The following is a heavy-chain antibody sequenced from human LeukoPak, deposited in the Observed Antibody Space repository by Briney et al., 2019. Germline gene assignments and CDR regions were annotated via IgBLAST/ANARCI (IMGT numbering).Heavy chain of an antibody. CDR2: INPNSGGT. J-gene: IGHJ4*02. D-gene: IGHD6-6*01. CDR3: ASSIAARLYYFDY. V-gene: IGHV1-2*02. CDR1: GYTVTGYY. Sequence: AASVKVSCKASGYTVTGYYMHWVRQAPGQGLEWMGWINPNSGGTNYAQKFQGRVTMTRDTSISTAYMELSRLRSDDTAVYYCASSIAARLYYFDYWDQGTLVTVSS.